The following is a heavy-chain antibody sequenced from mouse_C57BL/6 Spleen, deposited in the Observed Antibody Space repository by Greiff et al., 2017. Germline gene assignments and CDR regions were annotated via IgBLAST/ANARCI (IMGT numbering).Heavy chain of an antibody. J-gene: IGHJ3*01. CDR1: GYTFTSYG. CDR2: IYPRSGNT. Sequence: VKLQESGAELARPGASVKLSCKASGYTFTSYGISWVKQRTGQGLEWIGEIYPRSGNTYYNEKFKGKATLTADKSSSTAYMELRSLTSEDSAVYFCAREDDYDGFAYWGQGTLVTVSA. CDR3: AREDDYDGFAY. D-gene: IGHD2-4*01. V-gene: IGHV1-81*01.